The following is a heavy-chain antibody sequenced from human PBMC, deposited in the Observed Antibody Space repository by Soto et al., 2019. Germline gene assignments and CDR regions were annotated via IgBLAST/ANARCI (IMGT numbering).Heavy chain of an antibody. J-gene: IGHJ6*03. CDR3: AAAVPVEYVSPYYYMEV. CDR2: IYYSGST. V-gene: IGHV4-59*01. CDR1: GGSISSYY. Sequence: SETLSLTCTVSGGSISSYYWSWIRQPPGKGLEWIGYIYYSGSTNYNPSLKSRVTFSVDTSKNQVSLKLSSVTAADTGVYYCAAAVPVEYVSPYYYMEVGGKGTTVPVSS. D-gene: IGHD3-3*01.